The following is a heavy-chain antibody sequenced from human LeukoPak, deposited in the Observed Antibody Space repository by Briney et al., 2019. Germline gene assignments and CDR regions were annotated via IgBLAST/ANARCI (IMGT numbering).Heavy chain of an antibody. J-gene: IGHJ3*02. V-gene: IGHV3-53*01. D-gene: IGHD3-22*01. CDR3: AGRGWLLPHDAFDI. CDR1: GFTVSTNY. CDR2: IYSGGST. Sequence: GGSLRLSCAASGFTVSTNYLSWVRQAPGKGLEWVSVIYSGGSTYYADSVKGRFTISRDNSKNTLYLQMNSLRAEDTAVYYCAGRGWLLPHDAFDIWGQGTMVTVSS.